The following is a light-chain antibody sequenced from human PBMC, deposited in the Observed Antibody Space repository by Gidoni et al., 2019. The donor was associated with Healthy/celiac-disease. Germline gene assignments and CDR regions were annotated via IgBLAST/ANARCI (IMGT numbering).Light chain of an antibody. V-gene: IGLV1-51*02. CDR2: ENN. CDR3: GTCDSCLSAVV. J-gene: IGLJ2*01. CDR1: SSNTRNNY. Sequence: QPVVTQPPSVSTAPVPRGTITCSGTSSNTRNNYVSWSQQLPVTSPKLLIYENNKRPSVIPDRFSGSKSGTSASLGITGLQTGAEADYYCGTCDSCLSAVVFGGGPKLTVL.